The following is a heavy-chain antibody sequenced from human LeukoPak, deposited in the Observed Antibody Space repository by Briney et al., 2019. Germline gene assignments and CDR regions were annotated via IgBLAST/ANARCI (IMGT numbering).Heavy chain of an antibody. CDR3: ARVGATTLHDY. D-gene: IGHD1-26*01. Sequence: SETLSLTCTVSGGSMSSYYWSWIRQPPGKGLEWIGYIYYSGSTNYNPSLKSRVTISVDTSKNQFSLKLSSVTAADTAVYYCARVGATTLHDYWGQGTLVTVSS. CDR1: GGSMSSYY. V-gene: IGHV4-59*01. CDR2: IYYSGST. J-gene: IGHJ4*02.